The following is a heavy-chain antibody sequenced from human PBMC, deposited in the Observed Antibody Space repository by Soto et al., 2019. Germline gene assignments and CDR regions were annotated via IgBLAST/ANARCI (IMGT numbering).Heavy chain of an antibody. J-gene: IGHJ4*02. CDR3: ARDVDADFRTDFDY. Sequence: GGSLRLSCAASGFTFSDYYIHWIRRAPGKGLEWISYISGNGEIIQYAASARGRFTISRDNAENSVYLEMDRLRAEDTALYYCARDVDADFRTDFDYWGRGTLVTVSS. V-gene: IGHV3-11*01. CDR2: ISGNGEII. CDR1: GFTFSDYY. D-gene: IGHD4-17*01.